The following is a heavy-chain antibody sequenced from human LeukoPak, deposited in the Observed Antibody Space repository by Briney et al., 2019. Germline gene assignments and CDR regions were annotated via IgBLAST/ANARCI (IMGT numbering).Heavy chain of an antibody. J-gene: IGHJ4*02. CDR3: AKQSPDSSGWYDFDY. Sequence: SETLSLTCTVSGDSISSSYWNWIRQPPGKGLEWIAYINYSGSTNYNPSLKSRVTISIHTSKNQFSLKLSSVTAADTAVYYCAKQSPDSSGWYDFDYWGQGALVTVSS. V-gene: IGHV4-59*08. D-gene: IGHD6-19*01. CDR2: INYSGST. CDR1: GDSISSSY.